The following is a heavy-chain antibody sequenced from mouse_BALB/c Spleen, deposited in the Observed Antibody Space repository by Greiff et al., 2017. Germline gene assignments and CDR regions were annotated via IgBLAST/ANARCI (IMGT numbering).Heavy chain of an antibody. Sequence: EVMLVESGAELVRPGALVKLSCKASGFNIKDYYMHWVKQRPEQGLEWIGWIDPENGNTIYDPKFQGKASITADTSSNTAYLQLSSLTSEDTAVYYCARANDYVAMDYWGQGTSVTVSS. CDR2: IDPENGNT. CDR3: ARANDYVAMDY. V-gene: IGHV14-1*02. CDR1: GFNIKDYY. J-gene: IGHJ4*01.